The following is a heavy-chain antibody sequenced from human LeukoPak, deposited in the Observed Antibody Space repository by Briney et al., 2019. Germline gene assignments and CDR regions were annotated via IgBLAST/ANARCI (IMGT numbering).Heavy chain of an antibody. D-gene: IGHD2-8*01. V-gene: IGHV3-23*01. CDR1: GFTFSSYS. Sequence: GSLRLSCAASGFTFSSYSMKWVRQAPGRGLEWVSGFSGCGGTTYYADSVKGRFTISRDNSKNTLYLQMNSLRAEDTAVYYCANGNRCTSPNCLGYYYFYMDVWGKGTTVTVSS. J-gene: IGHJ6*03. CDR2: FSGCGGTT. CDR3: ANGNRCTSPNCLGYYYFYMDV.